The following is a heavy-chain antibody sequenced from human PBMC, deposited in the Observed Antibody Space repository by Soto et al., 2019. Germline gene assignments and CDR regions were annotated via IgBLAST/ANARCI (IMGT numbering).Heavy chain of an antibody. D-gene: IGHD4-4*01. CDR3: GFSTEMTTIAKQKTYFDY. V-gene: IGHV1-69*13. CDR2: IIPIFGTA. CDR1: GGTFSSYA. J-gene: IGHJ4*02. Sequence: ASVKVSCKASGGTFSSYAISWVRQAPGQGLEWMGGIIPIFGTANYAQKFQGRVTITADESTSTAYMELSSLRSEDTAVYYCGFSTEMTTIAKQKTYFDYWGQGTLVTVSS.